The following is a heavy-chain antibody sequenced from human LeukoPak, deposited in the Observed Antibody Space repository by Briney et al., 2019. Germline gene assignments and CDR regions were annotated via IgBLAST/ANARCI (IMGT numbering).Heavy chain of an antibody. Sequence: ASVKVSCKASGYTFTSYDINWVRQATGQGLEWMGWMNPNSGNTGYAQKFQGRVTMTRNTSISTACMELSSLRSEDTAVYYCARGLTGDFWSGYFAYYYGMDVWGQGTTVTVSS. J-gene: IGHJ6*02. CDR3: ARGLTGDFWSGYFAYYYGMDV. CDR1: GYTFTSYD. V-gene: IGHV1-8*01. D-gene: IGHD3-3*01. CDR2: MNPNSGNT.